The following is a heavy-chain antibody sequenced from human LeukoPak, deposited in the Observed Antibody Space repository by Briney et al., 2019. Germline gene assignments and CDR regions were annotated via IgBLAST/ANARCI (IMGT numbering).Heavy chain of an antibody. CDR2: LRDTEST. CDR3: AALKRGSGFGYFNF. J-gene: IGHJ4*02. Sequence: PSETLSLTCTVSGASISTHYWSWLRQPPGKELEWIAYLRDTESTKDNPSLKSRVALSADTSKNQFSLRLTSVTAADTAIYYCAALKRGSGFGYFNFWGQGLLVTVSS. CDR1: GASISTHY. D-gene: IGHD6-25*01. V-gene: IGHV4-59*11.